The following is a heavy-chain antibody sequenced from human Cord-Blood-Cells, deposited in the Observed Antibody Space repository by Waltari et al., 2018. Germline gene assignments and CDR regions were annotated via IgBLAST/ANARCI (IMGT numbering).Heavy chain of an antibody. J-gene: IGHJ4*02. CDR3: ARVEGYYFDY. Sequence: QVQLQQWGAGLLKPSETLSLTCDVYGGSFSGYYWSWIRKPPGKGLEWIGEINHSGSTNNNPSLKSRVTISVDTSKNQFSLKLSSVTAADTAVYYCARVEGYYFDYWGQGTLVTVSS. CDR2: INHSGST. D-gene: IGHD3-22*01. CDR1: GGSFSGYY. V-gene: IGHV4-34*01.